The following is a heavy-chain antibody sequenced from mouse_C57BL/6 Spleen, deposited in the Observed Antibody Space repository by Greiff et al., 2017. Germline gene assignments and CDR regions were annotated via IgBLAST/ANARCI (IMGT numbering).Heavy chain of an antibody. CDR1: GYTFTGYW. Sequence: QVQLQQSGAELMKPGASVKLSCKATGYTFTGYWIEWVKQRPGHGLEWIGEILPGSGSTTYNEKFKGKATFTADTSSNTAYMQLSSLTTEDSAIYYCALGGPEGYYAMDYWGQGTSVTVSS. J-gene: IGHJ4*01. CDR2: ILPGSGST. V-gene: IGHV1-9*01. CDR3: ALGGPEGYYAMDY. D-gene: IGHD4-1*01.